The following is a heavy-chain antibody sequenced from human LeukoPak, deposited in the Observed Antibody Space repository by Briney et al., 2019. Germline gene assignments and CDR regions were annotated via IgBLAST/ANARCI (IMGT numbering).Heavy chain of an antibody. J-gene: IGHJ4*02. V-gene: IGHV4-59*12. Sequence: SETLSLTCTVSGGSISSYYWSWIRQPPGKGLEWIGYIYDSGSTNYNPSLKSRVTISVDTSKNQFSLKLSSVTAADTAVYYCARELKDGDYFDYWGQGTLVTVSS. CDR2: IYDSGST. CDR3: ARELKDGDYFDY. CDR1: GGSISSYY. D-gene: IGHD4-17*01.